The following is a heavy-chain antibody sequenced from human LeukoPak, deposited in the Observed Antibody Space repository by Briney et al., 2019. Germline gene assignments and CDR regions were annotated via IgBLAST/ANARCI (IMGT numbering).Heavy chain of an antibody. CDR1: GYSISSGYY. CDR3: ASALNYYYGMDV. CDR2: IYHSGST. J-gene: IGHJ6*04. Sequence: SSETLSLTCAVSGYSISSGYYWGWIRPPPGKGLEWIGIIYHSGSTYYNPSLKSRVTISVDTSKNQFSLKLSSVTAADTAVYYCASALNYYYGMDVRGKGTTVTVSS. V-gene: IGHV4-38-2*01.